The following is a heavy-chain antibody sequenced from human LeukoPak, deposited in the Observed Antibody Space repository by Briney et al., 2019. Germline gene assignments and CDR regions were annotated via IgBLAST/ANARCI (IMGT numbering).Heavy chain of an antibody. J-gene: IGHJ4*02. CDR1: GGSISTYY. CDR2: IYYSGST. V-gene: IGHV4-59*01. CDR3: ARDSRSFDY. Sequence: PSEALSLTCTVSGGSISTYYWSWIRQPPGKGLEWIGYIYYSGSTNYNPSLKSRVTISVDTSKNQFSLKLSSVTTADTAIYYCARDSRSFDYWGQGTLVTVSS.